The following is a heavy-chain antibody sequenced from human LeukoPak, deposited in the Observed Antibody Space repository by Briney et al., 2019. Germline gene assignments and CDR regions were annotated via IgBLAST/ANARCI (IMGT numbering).Heavy chain of an antibody. CDR1: GFIFSNFA. D-gene: IGHD3-22*01. V-gene: IGHV3-30-3*01. Sequence: GGSLRLSCVASGFIFSNFAVHWVRQAPGKGLEWVGVISYDGNDKYYADSVKGRFTISRDNSKNTLYLQINSLRVEDTAVYYCARGEAHYFDSSGYWEFFDFWGQGALVTVSS. CDR3: ARGEAHYFDSSGYWEFFDF. J-gene: IGHJ4*02. CDR2: ISYDGNDK.